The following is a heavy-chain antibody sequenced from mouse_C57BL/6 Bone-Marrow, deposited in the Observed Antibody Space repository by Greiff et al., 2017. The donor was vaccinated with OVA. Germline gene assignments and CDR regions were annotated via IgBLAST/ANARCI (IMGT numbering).Heavy chain of an antibody. D-gene: IGHD1-1*01. V-gene: IGHV5-12*01. CDR3: ARHNYGSSPYYYAMDY. Sequence: EVNVVESGGGLVQPGGSLKLSCAASGFTFSDYYMYWVRQTPEKRLEWVAYISNGGGSTYYPDTVKGRFTISRDNAKNTLHLQMSRLKSEDTAMYYCARHNYGSSPYYYAMDYWGQGTSVTVSS. CDR1: GFTFSDYY. CDR2: ISNGGGST. J-gene: IGHJ4*01.